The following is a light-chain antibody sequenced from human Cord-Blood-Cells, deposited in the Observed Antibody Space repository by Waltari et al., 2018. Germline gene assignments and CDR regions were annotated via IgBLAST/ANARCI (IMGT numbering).Light chain of an antibody. V-gene: IGKV3-11*01. CDR3: QQRSNWPPT. CDR2: DAS. Sequence: VLPQSPATLSLSPGERATLSCRASQSVSSYLAWYPQKPGQAPRLLIYDASNRATGIPARFSGSGSGTDFTLTISSLEPEDFAVYYCQQRSNWPPTFGQGTKLEIK. J-gene: IGKJ2*01. CDR1: QSVSSY.